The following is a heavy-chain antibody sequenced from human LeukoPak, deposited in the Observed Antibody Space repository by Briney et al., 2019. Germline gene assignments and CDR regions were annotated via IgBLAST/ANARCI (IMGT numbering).Heavy chain of an antibody. D-gene: IGHD2-15*01. CDR1: GFTFSSYA. CDR2: ISAAGGIT. CDR3: AGYYCSSGTCRKYLDY. V-gene: IGHV3-23*01. J-gene: IGHJ4*02. Sequence: PTGGSLRLSCAASGFTFSSYAMSWVRQAPGKGLEWVAIISAAGGITYYADSVKGRFTISRDNSKNTLFLQMSSLRAEDTAVYYCAGYYCSSGTCRKYLDYWGQGTLVTVSS.